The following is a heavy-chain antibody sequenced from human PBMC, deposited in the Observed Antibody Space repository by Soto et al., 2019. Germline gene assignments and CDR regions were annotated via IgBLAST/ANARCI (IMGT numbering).Heavy chain of an antibody. Sequence: EVQVVESGGGLVKPGQSLRLSCTASGFTFSDYAMSWFRQAPGKGLEWSGVVRSRACGGTTDYAASVRGSFTISREDSKIIAYLHMNTLGTGVSAVYYGAIYTYTSRYSYVGMGVWGNGSTVTGSS. CDR3: AIYTYTSRYSYVGMGV. CDR1: GFTFSDYA. J-gene: IGHJ6*04. V-gene: IGHV3-49*05. D-gene: IGHD6-13*01. CDR2: VRSRACGGTT.